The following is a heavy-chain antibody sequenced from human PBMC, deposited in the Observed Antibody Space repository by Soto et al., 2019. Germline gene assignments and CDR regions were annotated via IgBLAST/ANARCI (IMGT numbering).Heavy chain of an antibody. Sequence: GGSLRLSCAASGFTFSSYAMSWVRQAPGKGLEWVSAISGSGGSTYYADSVKGRFTISRDNSKNTLYLQMNSLRAEDTAVYYCAKVPDSPLYSSGYFAYWGQGTLVTVSS. CDR3: AKVPDSPLYSSGYFAY. V-gene: IGHV3-23*01. J-gene: IGHJ4*02. CDR2: ISGSGGST. CDR1: GFTFSSYA. D-gene: IGHD3-22*01.